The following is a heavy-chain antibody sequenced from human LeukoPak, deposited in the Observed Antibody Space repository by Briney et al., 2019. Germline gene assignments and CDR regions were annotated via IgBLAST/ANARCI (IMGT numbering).Heavy chain of an antibody. D-gene: IGHD4-11*01. CDR3: ARRVEYSKAWDY. CDR2: IYHSGST. Sequence: PSETLSLTCAVSGYSISSGYYWGWIRQPPGKGLERIGGIYHSGSTYYNPSLKSRVTISVDTSKNQFSLKLSSVTAADTAVYYCARRVEYSKAWDYWGQGTLVTVSS. J-gene: IGHJ4*02. CDR1: GYSISSGYY. V-gene: IGHV4-38-2*01.